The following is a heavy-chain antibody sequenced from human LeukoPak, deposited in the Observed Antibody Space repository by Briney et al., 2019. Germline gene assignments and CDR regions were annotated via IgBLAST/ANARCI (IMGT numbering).Heavy chain of an antibody. CDR2: IWYDGSNI. D-gene: IGHD3-22*01. CDR1: GFTFSSYG. V-gene: IGHV3-33*01. J-gene: IGHJ4*02. CDR3: ARARNDYDTSSFSALDY. Sequence: PGGSLRLSCAASGFTFSSYGMHWVRQAPGKGLEWLAVIWYDGSNIYYADPVKGRFAISRDNSKNTLYLQINSLRAEDTAVYYCARARNDYDTSSFSALDYWGQETLVAVSS.